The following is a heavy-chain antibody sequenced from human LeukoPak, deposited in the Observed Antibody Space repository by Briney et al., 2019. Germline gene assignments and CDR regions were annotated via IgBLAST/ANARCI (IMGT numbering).Heavy chain of an antibody. J-gene: IGHJ4*02. CDR3: AKPYDSSGFDY. V-gene: IGHV3-23*01. CDR1: GFTVSSNY. Sequence: GGSLRLSCAASGFTVSSNYMSWVRQAPGKGLEWVSAISGSGGSTYYADSVKGRFTISRDNSKNTLYLQMNSLRAEDTAVYYCAKPYDSSGFDYWGQGTLVTVSS. D-gene: IGHD3-22*01. CDR2: ISGSGGST.